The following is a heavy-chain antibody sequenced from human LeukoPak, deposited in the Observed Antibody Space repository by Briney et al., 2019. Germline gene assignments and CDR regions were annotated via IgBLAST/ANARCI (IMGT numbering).Heavy chain of an antibody. CDR3: KLELERTTGELDY. Sequence: SVKVSCKASGGTFSSYTISWVRQAPGQGLEWMGRIIPILGIANYAQKFQGRVTITADKSTSTAYMELSSLRSEDTAVYYRKLELERTTGELDYWGQGTLVTVSS. J-gene: IGHJ4*02. CDR1: GGTFSSYT. D-gene: IGHD1-1*01. CDR2: IIPILGIA. V-gene: IGHV1-69*02.